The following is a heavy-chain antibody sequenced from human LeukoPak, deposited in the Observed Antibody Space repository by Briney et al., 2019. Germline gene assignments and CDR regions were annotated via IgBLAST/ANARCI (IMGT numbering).Heavy chain of an antibody. CDR2: IYTSGST. Sequence: PSETLSLTCTVSGGSISSYYWSWIRQPAGKGLEWIGRIYTSGSTNYNPSLKSRVTMSVDTSKNQFSLKLSSVAAADTAVYYCARDRYYYDSSGYLFDYWGQGTLVTVSS. V-gene: IGHV4-4*07. CDR1: GGSISSYY. J-gene: IGHJ4*02. D-gene: IGHD3-22*01. CDR3: ARDRYYYDSSGYLFDY.